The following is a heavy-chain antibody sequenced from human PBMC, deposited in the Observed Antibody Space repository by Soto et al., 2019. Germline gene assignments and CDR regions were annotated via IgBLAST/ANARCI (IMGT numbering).Heavy chain of an antibody. D-gene: IGHD3-10*01. Sequence: GGSLRLSCAASGFTVSSNYMNWVRQAPGKGLEYVSAISSNGGSTYYANSVKGRFTISRDNSKNTLYLQMGSLRAEDMAVYYCARDHLWFGELLTGMDVWGQGTTVTVSS. CDR2: ISSNGGST. CDR3: ARDHLWFGELLTGMDV. J-gene: IGHJ6*02. V-gene: IGHV3-64*01. CDR1: GFTVSSNY.